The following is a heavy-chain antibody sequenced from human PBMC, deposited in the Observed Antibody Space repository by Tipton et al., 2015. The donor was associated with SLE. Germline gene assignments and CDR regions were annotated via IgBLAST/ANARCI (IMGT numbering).Heavy chain of an antibody. CDR1: GGSISSGSYY. CDR2: IYYSGST. Sequence: TLSLTCTVSGGSISSGSYYWGWIRQPPGKGLEWIGSIYYSGSTYYNPSLKSRVTISVDTSKNQFSLKLSSVTAADTAVYYCARVSGYSYGNDYWGQGTLVTVSS. V-gene: IGHV4-39*07. CDR3: ARVSGYSYGNDY. J-gene: IGHJ4*02. D-gene: IGHD5-18*01.